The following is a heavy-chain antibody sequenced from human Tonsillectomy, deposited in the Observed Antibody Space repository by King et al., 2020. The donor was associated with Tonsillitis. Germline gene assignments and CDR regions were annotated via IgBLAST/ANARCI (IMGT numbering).Heavy chain of an antibody. D-gene: IGHD1-26*01. CDR2: IYTSGST. V-gene: IGHV4-4*07. J-gene: IGHJ4*02. CDR1: GGSISSYY. Sequence: QLQESGPGLVKPSETLSLTCTVSGGSISSYYWSWIRQPAGKGLEWIVRIYTSGSTNYNPPLKSRVTMSVDTSKNQFSLKLGSVTAADTAVYYCARVAEYSGSSFDYWGQGTLVTVSS. CDR3: ARVAEYSGSSFDY.